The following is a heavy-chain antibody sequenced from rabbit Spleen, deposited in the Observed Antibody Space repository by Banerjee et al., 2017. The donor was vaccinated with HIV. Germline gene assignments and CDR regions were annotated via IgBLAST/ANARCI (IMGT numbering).Heavy chain of an antibody. D-gene: IGHD4-1*01. CDR1: GFSFNNRYY. CDR3: VREVAAKLNL. CDR2: IASGSSGDT. J-gene: IGHJ4*01. Sequence: QSLEESGGDLVKPGASLTLTCTASGFSFNNRYYMCRVRQAPGKGLEWVACIASGSSGDTYYASWAKGRFTISKTSSTTVTLQMTSLTAADTATYFCVREVAAKLNLWGPGTLVTVS. V-gene: IGHV1S40*01.